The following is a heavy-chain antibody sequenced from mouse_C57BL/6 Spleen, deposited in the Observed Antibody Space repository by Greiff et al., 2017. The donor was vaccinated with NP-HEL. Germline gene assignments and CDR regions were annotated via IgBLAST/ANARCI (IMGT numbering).Heavy chain of an antibody. CDR2: IYPRSGNT. J-gene: IGHJ2*01. CDR1: GYTYTSYG. Sequence: VQLVESGAELARPGASVKLSCKASGYTYTSYGISWVKQRTGQGLEWIGEIYPRSGNTYYNEKFKGKATLTADKSSSTAYMELRSLTSEDSAVYFCARTGTGTFFDYWGQGTTLTVSS. V-gene: IGHV1-81*01. D-gene: IGHD4-1*01. CDR3: ARTGTGTFFDY.